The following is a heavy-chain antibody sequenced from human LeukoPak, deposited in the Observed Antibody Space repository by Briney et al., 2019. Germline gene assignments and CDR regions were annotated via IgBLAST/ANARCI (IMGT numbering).Heavy chain of an antibody. J-gene: IGHJ4*02. CDR2: INHSGST. CDR1: GGSVSGYY. V-gene: IGHV4-34*01. CDR3: ARVAGYYSGVDY. D-gene: IGHD3-22*01. Sequence: PSETLSLTCAVYGGSVSGYYWSWIRQPPGKGLEWIGEINHSGSTNYNPSLKSRVTISVDTSKNQFSLKLSSVTAADTAVYYCARVAGYYSGVDYWGQGTLVTVSS.